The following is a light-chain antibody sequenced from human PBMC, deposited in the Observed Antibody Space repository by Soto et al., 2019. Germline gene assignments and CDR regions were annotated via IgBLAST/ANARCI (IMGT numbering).Light chain of an antibody. Sequence: QSSLTQPPSASGSPGQSVTISCTGTSSDVGGYKYVSWYQQHPGKAPKLLIYEATQRPSGVPDRFSGSKSGNTASLTVSGLQAEDEADYYCSSYADSNNLLFGGGTKLTFL. CDR3: SSYADSNNLL. CDR2: EAT. J-gene: IGLJ3*02. V-gene: IGLV2-8*01. CDR1: SSDVGGYKY.